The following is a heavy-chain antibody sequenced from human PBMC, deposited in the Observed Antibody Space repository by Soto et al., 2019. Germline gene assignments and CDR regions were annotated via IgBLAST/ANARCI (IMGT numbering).Heavy chain of an antibody. V-gene: IGHV1-69*12. CDR2: IIPIFGTA. CDR1: GGTFSSYA. D-gene: IGHD2-15*01. CDR3: AGSPGGGAYYYYGMDV. J-gene: IGHJ6*02. Sequence: QVQLVQSGAEVKKPGYSVKVSCKASGGTFSSYAISWVRQAPGHGLEWMGGIIPIFGTANYAQKFQGRVTITADESTSTAYMELSSLRSEDTAVYYCAGSPGGGAYYYYGMDVWGQGTTVTVSS.